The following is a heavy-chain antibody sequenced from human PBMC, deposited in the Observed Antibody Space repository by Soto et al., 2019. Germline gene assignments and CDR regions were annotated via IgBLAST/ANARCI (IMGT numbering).Heavy chain of an antibody. CDR3: AKSIVPAAILDYYGMDV. CDR2: ISGSGGST. D-gene: IGHD2-2*01. J-gene: IGHJ6*02. V-gene: IGHV3-23*01. Sequence: GGSLRLSCAASGFTFSSYAMSWVRQAPGKGLEWVSAISGSGGSTYYADSVKGRFTISRDNSKNTLYLQMNSLRAEDTAVYYCAKSIVPAAILDYYGMDVWGQGTTVTVSS. CDR1: GFTFSSYA.